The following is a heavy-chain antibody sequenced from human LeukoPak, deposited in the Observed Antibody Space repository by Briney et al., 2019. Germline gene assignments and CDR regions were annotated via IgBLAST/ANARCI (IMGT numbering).Heavy chain of an antibody. J-gene: IGHJ4*02. CDR3: ARGVLWSGYFYFDY. CDR1: GFTFSDYY. Sequence: PGGSLRLSCAVSGFTFSDYYMDWVRQAPGKGLEWVGRIRNKANSYTTEYAASVKGRFTISRDDSRNSLYLRMNSLTAEDTAVYYCARGVLWSGYFYFDYWGQGTLVTVSS. CDR2: IRNKANSYTT. V-gene: IGHV3-72*01. D-gene: IGHD3-3*01.